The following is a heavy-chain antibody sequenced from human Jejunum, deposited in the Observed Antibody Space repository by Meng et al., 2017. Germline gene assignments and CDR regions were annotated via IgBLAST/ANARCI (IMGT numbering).Heavy chain of an antibody. J-gene: IGHJ4*02. Sequence: QVPLQPWGAGLLKPSETLSLTCAVYGGSFSGHYWTWIRQPPGKGLEWIGEINDSGSTHYNPSLGSRVTISVDTSKSQFSLKLISVTAADTGVYYCVDSKWSANYWGQGTLVTVSS. CDR3: VDSKWSANY. CDR2: INDSGST. D-gene: IGHD3-3*01. CDR1: GGSFSGHY. V-gene: IGHV4-34*01.